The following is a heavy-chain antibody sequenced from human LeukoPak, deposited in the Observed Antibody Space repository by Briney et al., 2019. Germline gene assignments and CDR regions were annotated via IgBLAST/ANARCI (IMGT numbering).Heavy chain of an antibody. D-gene: IGHD6-13*01. Sequence: ASVKVSCKASGGTFSSYEISWVRQAPGQGLEWMGGIIPMFGTAKYAQKFQGRVTITADKSTSTAYMELRSLRSDDTAVYYCASDHLSIAATGMRYWGQGTLVTVSS. CDR2: IIPMFGTA. J-gene: IGHJ4*02. CDR1: GGTFSSYE. CDR3: ASDHLSIAATGMRY. V-gene: IGHV1-69*06.